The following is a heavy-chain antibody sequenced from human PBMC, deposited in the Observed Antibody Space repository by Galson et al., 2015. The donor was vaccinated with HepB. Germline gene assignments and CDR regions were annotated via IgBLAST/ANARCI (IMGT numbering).Heavy chain of an antibody. Sequence: SVKVSCKASGGTLSSYAISWVRQTPGQGLEWMGWISAYNGNTNYAQKLQGRVTMTTDTSTSTAYMELRSLRSDDTAVYYCARVAYYYDSSGYYSPGNFDYWGQGTLVTVSS. CDR2: ISAYNGNT. D-gene: IGHD3-22*01. J-gene: IGHJ4*02. CDR3: ARVAYYYDSSGYYSPGNFDY. V-gene: IGHV1-18*01. CDR1: GGTLSSYA.